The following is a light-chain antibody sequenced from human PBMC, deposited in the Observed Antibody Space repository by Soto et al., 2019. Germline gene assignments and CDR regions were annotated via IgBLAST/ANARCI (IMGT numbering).Light chain of an antibody. Sequence: EIVLTQSPGNLSLSPGERATLSCRASQTITSDYLAWYKQKPGQAPRLLIYGASSRATGIPDRFSGRGSGTDFTLTVSSLEPEDFAVFYCPQYGTSPWTFGQGTKVEIK. J-gene: IGKJ1*01. CDR1: QTITSDY. CDR2: GAS. V-gene: IGKV3-20*01. CDR3: PQYGTSPWT.